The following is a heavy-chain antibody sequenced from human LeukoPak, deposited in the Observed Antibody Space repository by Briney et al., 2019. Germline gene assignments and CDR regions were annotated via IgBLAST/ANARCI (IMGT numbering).Heavy chain of an antibody. D-gene: IGHD6-6*01. Sequence: PGGSLRLSCATSGFTFSTYEMDWVRQAPGKGLEWVSYIRSSGSIYYTDCVKGGFTISRDNAKKSPYLKMNSLRAEDTAIYYCAKGLAGSSKTGIDYWGQGTLVTVSS. CDR2: IRSSGSI. CDR3: AKGLAGSSKTGIDY. CDR1: GFTFSTYE. J-gene: IGHJ4*02. V-gene: IGHV3-48*03.